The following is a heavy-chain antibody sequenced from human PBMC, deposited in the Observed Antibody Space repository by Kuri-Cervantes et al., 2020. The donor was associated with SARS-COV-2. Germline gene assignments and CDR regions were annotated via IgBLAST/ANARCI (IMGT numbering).Heavy chain of an antibody. Sequence: SQTLSLTCAVYGGSFSGYYWSWIRQPPGKGLEWIGEINHSGSTNYNPSLKSRVTISVDTSKNQFSLKLSSVTAAVTAVYYCARGRDKRYSSGSYYYYGMDVWGQGTTVTVSS. D-gene: IGHD6-19*01. V-gene: IGHV4-34*01. CDR2: INHSGST. CDR3: ARGRDKRYSSGSYYYYGMDV. CDR1: GGSFSGYY. J-gene: IGHJ6*02.